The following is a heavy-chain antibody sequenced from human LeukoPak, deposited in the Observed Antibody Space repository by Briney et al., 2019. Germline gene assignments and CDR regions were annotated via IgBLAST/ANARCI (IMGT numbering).Heavy chain of an antibody. V-gene: IGHV1-69*02. CDR1: GGTFSTYT. Sequence: GASVKVSCKASGGTFSTYTITWVRQAPGQGLEWMGRIIPILGITNYAQKFQGRVTITADKSTSTAYMELSSLRSEDTAVYFCARLHDYSDFGLDYWGQGTLVTVSP. CDR2: IIPILGIT. J-gene: IGHJ4*02. CDR3: ARLHDYSDFGLDY. D-gene: IGHD4-11*01.